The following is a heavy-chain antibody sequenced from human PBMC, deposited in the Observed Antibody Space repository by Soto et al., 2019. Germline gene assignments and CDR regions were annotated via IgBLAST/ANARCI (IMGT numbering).Heavy chain of an antibody. CDR2: IKAAGSET. J-gene: IGHJ5*02. Sequence: EAQLLESGGDLVQPGGSLRLSCAASGFMFSDSWRNWVRQAPGKGLEWVANIKAAGSETAYVDSVKGRFTISRDNAKKFLYLEMDRLRVDDTAVYYGASRIDPWGQGTLVTVSS. V-gene: IGHV3-7*05. CDR3: ASRIDP. CDR1: GFMFSDSW.